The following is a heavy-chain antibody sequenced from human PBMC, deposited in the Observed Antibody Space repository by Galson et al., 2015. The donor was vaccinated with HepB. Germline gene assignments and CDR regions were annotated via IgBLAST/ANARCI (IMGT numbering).Heavy chain of an antibody. D-gene: IGHD5-18*01. CDR2: ISGRGSST. Sequence: SLRLSCAASGFTFSSYAMTWVRQAPGKGLEWVSAISGRGSSTYYADSVKGRFTISRENSKDTLCLQMNSLRAEDTAVYYCATFMDTSLDVDYWGQGTLVTVSS. CDR3: ATFMDTSLDVDY. J-gene: IGHJ4*02. V-gene: IGHV3-23*01. CDR1: GFTFSSYA.